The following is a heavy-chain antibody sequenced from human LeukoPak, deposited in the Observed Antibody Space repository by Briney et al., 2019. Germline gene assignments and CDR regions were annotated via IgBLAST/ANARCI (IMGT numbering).Heavy chain of an antibody. CDR2: IKEDGSEK. CDR3: ARGQHPFYYDSSGFDY. CDR1: GVTFSSYW. V-gene: IGHV3-7*01. J-gene: IGHJ4*02. D-gene: IGHD3-22*01. Sequence: GGSLRLSCAASGVTFSSYWMSWVRQAPGKGLEWVANIKEDGSEKYYVDSVKGRFTISRDNSKNTLYLQMNSLRAEDTAVYYCARGQHPFYYDSSGFDYWGQGTLVTVSS.